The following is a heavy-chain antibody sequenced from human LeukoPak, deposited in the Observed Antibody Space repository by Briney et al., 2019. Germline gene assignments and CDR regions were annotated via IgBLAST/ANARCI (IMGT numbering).Heavy chain of an antibody. CDR2: IKQDGSEK. V-gene: IGHV3-7*01. Sequence: GGSLRLSCPASGLTLSSHWMSWVRQAPGKGLEWVANIKQDGSEKYYVDSVEGRFTISRDNAKNSLYLQMNSLRAEDTAVYYCAREGYGPLDFWGQGTLVTVSS. CDR1: GLTLSSHW. D-gene: IGHD4-17*01. J-gene: IGHJ4*02. CDR3: AREGYGPLDF.